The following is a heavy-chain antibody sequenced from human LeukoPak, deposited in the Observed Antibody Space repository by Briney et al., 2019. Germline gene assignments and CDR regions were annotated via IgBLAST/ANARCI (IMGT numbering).Heavy chain of an antibody. CDR1: GGSISSGDYY. Sequence: SETLSLTCTASGGSISSGDYYWSWIRQPPGKGLEWIGYIYYSGSTYYNPPLKSRVTISVDTSKNQFSLKLSSVTAADTAVYYCARAGYYYDSSGYYLNIYYYYGMDVWGQGTAVTVSS. V-gene: IGHV4-30-4*01. CDR2: IYYSGST. CDR3: ARAGYYYDSSGYYLNIYYYYGMDV. D-gene: IGHD3-22*01. J-gene: IGHJ6*02.